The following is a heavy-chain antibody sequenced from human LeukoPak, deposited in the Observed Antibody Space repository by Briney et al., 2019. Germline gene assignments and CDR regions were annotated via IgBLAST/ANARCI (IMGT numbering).Heavy chain of an antibody. CDR2: IYSGDIT. CDR3: ARERDSSGWQFDC. D-gene: IGHD6-19*01. J-gene: IGHJ4*02. V-gene: IGHV3-53*01. Sequence: GGSLRLSCAASGFTVSNYYMAWVRQAPGKGLEWVSVIYSGDITYYADSVKGRFTISRDNSKNTLYLQMNSLRAEDTAVYYCARERDSSGWQFDCWGQGTLVTVSS. CDR1: GFTVSNYY.